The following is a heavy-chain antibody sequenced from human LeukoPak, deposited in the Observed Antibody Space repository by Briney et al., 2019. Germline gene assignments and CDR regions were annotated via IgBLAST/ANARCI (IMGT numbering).Heavy chain of an antibody. CDR2: ISGSGGST. CDR3: ARGPGYGHYFDY. D-gene: IGHD5-12*01. J-gene: IGHJ4*02. CDR1: GFTFSSYG. V-gene: IGHV3-23*01. Sequence: GGTLRLSCAASGFTFSSYGMSWVRQAPGKGLEWVSAISGSGGSTYYADSVKGRFTISRDNSKNTLYLQMNSLRDEDTAVYYCARGPGYGHYFDYWGQGALVTVSS.